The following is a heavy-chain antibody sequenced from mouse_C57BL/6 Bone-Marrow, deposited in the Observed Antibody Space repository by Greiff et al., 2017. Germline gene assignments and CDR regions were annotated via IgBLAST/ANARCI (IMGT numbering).Heavy chain of an antibody. CDR2: ISDGGSYT. J-gene: IGHJ2*01. D-gene: IGHD1-1*01. Sequence: EVKVVESGGGLVKPGGSLKLSCAASGFTFSSYAMSWVRQTPEKRLEWVATISDGGSYTYYPDNVKGRFTISRDNAKNNLYLQMSHLKSEDTAMYYCAREGTTVVAPWYFDYWGQGTTLTVSS. V-gene: IGHV5-4*01. CDR3: AREGTTVVAPWYFDY. CDR1: GFTFSSYA.